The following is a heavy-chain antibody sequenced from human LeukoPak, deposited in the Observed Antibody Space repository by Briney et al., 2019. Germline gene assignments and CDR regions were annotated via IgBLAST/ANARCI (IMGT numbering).Heavy chain of an antibody. Sequence: ASVKVSCKASAYTFTSYYMHWVRQAPGQGLERMGIINPSDGSTSYAQKYQGRVTMTRDTSTSTVYMELSSLRAEDTAVYYCARGAVGGNSAYYYYMDVWGKGTTVTVSS. CDR1: AYTFTSYY. V-gene: IGHV1-46*03. CDR2: INPSDGST. CDR3: ARGAVGGNSAYYYYMDV. J-gene: IGHJ6*03. D-gene: IGHD4-23*01.